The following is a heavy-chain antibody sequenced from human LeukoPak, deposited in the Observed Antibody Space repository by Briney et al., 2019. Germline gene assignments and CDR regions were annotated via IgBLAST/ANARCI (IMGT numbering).Heavy chain of an antibody. D-gene: IGHD3-16*01. CDR1: GFTLSSYN. V-gene: IGHV3-48*03. J-gene: IGHJ1*01. Sequence: PGVTLRLSYAASGFTLSSYNMNWVPQAPGKGLVCVSYISGSGDTMYYADSVKGRFSISRDNAKNSLYLRMNSLGAEDTAVYFCARVGSPQYFQHWGQGTLVTVSS. CDR2: ISGSGDTM. CDR3: ARVGSPQYFQH.